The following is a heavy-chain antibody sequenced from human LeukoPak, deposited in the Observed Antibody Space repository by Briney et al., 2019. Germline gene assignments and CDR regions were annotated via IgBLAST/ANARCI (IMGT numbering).Heavy chain of an antibody. CDR2: IYHSGST. J-gene: IGHJ4*02. Sequence: SETLSLTCTVSGYSISSGYYWGWIRQPPGKGLEWIGSIYHSGSTYCNPSLKSRVAISVDTSKNQFSLKLSSVTAADTAVYYCAREGSGYSLSDYWGQGTLVTVSS. CDR1: GYSISSGYY. V-gene: IGHV4-38-2*02. CDR3: AREGSGYSLSDY. D-gene: IGHD3-3*01.